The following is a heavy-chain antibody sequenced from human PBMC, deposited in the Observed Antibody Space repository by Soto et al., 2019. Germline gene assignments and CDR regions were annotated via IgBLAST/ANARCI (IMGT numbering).Heavy chain of an antibody. CDR2: ISGSGGST. V-gene: IGHV3-23*01. D-gene: IGHD6-19*01. CDR3: AKEGSSGWYLSYYFDY. J-gene: IGHJ4*02. CDR1: VLPFSSYA. Sequence: GGSLRLSCAASVLPFSSYAMSWVRQAPGKGLEWVSAISGSGGSTYYADSVKGRFTISRDNSKNTLYLQMNSLRAEDTAVYYCAKEGSSGWYLSYYFDYWGQGTLVTVSS.